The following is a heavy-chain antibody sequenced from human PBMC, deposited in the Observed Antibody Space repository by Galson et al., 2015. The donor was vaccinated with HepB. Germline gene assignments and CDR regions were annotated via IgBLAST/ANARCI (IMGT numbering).Heavy chain of an antibody. Sequence: SLRLSCAASGFSFNYFPMHWVRQAPGKGLEWVAVISYTGTYTGYADFGRGRFTISRDYSRNALYLQMNSLTVEDTALYYCVRPRGAGAGDYQNWYFDLWGRGTPVTVSS. CDR3: VRPRGAGAGDYQNWYFDL. CDR1: GFSFNYFP. J-gene: IGHJ2*01. D-gene: IGHD4-17*01. CDR2: ISYTGTYT. V-gene: IGHV3-30*04.